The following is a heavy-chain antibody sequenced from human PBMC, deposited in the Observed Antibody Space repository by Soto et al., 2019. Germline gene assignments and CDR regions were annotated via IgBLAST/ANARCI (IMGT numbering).Heavy chain of an antibody. CDR3: AKAPRYCSGGSCYALYYFDY. D-gene: IGHD2-15*01. V-gene: IGHV3-23*01. Sequence: GESLKISCETSGFTFSSYAMSWVRQAPGKGLEWVSAISGSGGSTYYADSVKGRFTISRDNSKNTLYLQMNSLRAEDTAVYYCAKAPRYCSGGSCYALYYFDYWGQGTLVTVSS. CDR1: GFTFSSYA. J-gene: IGHJ4*02. CDR2: ISGSGGST.